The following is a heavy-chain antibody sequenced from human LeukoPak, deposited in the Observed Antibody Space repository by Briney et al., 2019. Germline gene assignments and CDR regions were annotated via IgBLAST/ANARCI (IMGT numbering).Heavy chain of an antibody. Sequence: GGSLGLSCAASGFTFSTYWMSWVRQAPGEGLEWVSVIYSGGSTYYADSVKGRFTISRDNSKNTLYLQMNSLRAEDTAVYYCASYRWFYFDYWGQGALVTVSS. CDR3: ASYRWFYFDY. J-gene: IGHJ4*02. V-gene: IGHV3-53*01. CDR2: IYSGGST. CDR1: GFTFSTYW. D-gene: IGHD3-10*01.